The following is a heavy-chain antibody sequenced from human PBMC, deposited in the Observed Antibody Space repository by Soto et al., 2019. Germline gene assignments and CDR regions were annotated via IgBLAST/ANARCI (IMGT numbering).Heavy chain of an antibody. CDR1: GGTFGSYA. CDR3: ARDRVSGSYYYYYGMDV. V-gene: IGHV1-69*01. CDR2: IIPIFGTA. D-gene: IGHD1-26*01. J-gene: IGHJ6*02. Sequence: QVQLVQSGAEVKKPGSSVKVSCKASGGTFGSYAISWVRQAPGQGLEWMGGIIPIFGTANYAQKFQGRVTITADESTSTAYMELSSLRSEDTAVYYCARDRVSGSYYYYYGMDVWGQGTTVTVSS.